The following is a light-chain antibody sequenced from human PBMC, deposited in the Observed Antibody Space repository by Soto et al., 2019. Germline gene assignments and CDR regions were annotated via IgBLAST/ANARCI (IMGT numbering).Light chain of an antibody. Sequence: QSVLTQPPSVSGAPGQRVTISCTGSSSNIGAGYDVHWYQQLPGTAPKLLIYGNSNRPSGVPDRFSGSKSGTSASLAITGLQAEDEADYFCSSHTTSDTLVFGGGTKLTVL. CDR1: SSNIGAGYD. CDR3: SSHTTSDTLV. J-gene: IGLJ3*02. CDR2: GNS. V-gene: IGLV1-40*01.